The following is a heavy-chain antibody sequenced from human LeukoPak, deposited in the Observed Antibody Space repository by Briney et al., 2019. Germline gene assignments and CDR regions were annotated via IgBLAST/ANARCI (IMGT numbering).Heavy chain of an antibody. V-gene: IGHV3-7*01. CDR3: AKEGYDSSGKGDYFDY. J-gene: IGHJ4*02. CDR2: IKQDGSEK. CDR1: GFTFSSYW. D-gene: IGHD3-22*01. Sequence: PGGSLRLSCAASGFTFSSYWMSWVRQAPGKGLEWVANIKQDGSEKYYVDSVKGRFTISRDNSKNTLYLQMNSLRAEDTAVYYCAKEGYDSSGKGDYFDYWGQGTLVTVSS.